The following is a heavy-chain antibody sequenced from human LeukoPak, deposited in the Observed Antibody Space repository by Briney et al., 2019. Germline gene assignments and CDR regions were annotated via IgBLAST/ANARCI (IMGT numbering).Heavy chain of an antibody. J-gene: IGHJ4*02. V-gene: IGHV4-31*03. CDR3: ARVKGGGNFYFDY. CDR2: IYYSGST. CDR1: GGSISSGGYY. Sequence: SQTLSLTCTVSGGSISSGGYYWSWIRQHPGKGLEWIGYIYYSGSTYYNPSLKSRVTISVDTSKNQFSLKLSSVTAADTAVYYCARVKGGGNFYFDYWGQGTLVTVSS. D-gene: IGHD2-21*02.